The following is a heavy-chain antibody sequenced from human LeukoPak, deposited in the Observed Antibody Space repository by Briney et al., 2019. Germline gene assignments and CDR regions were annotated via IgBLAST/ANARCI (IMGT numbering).Heavy chain of an antibody. V-gene: IGHV3-30-3*01. CDR3: ARDIQRYSSSWYRFGDY. D-gene: IGHD6-13*01. CDR2: ISYDGSNK. J-gene: IGHJ4*02. CDR1: GFTFSSYA. Sequence: GGSLRLSCAASGFTFSSYAMHCVRQAPGKGLEWVAVISYDGSNKYYADSVKGRFTISRDNSKNTLYLQMNSLRAEDTAVYYCARDIQRYSSSWYRFGDYWGQGTLVTVSS.